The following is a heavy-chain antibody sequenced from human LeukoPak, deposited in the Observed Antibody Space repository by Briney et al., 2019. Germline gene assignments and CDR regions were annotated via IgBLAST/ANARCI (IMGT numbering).Heavy chain of an antibody. Sequence: PGRSLRLSCAASGFTFSIYGMHWVRQAPGKGLEWVAVIWYDGSKKYYADSVKGRFTISRDNSKNTLYLQMSSLRLEDTAVYYCARAQDYDSSGYVDAFDMCGQGTMVTVSS. J-gene: IGHJ3*02. CDR3: ARAQDYDSSGYVDAFDM. CDR1: GFTFSIYG. D-gene: IGHD3-22*01. CDR2: IWYDGSKK. V-gene: IGHV3-33*01.